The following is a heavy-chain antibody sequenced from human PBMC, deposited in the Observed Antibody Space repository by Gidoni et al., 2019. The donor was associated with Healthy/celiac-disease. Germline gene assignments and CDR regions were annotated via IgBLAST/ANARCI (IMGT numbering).Heavy chain of an antibody. V-gene: IGHV1-69*01. Sequence: SWVRQAPGQGLEWMGGIIPIFGTANYAQKFQGRVTITADESTSTAYMELSSLRSEDTAVYYCARPTSIVVETDAFDIWGQGTMVTVSS. J-gene: IGHJ3*02. D-gene: IGHD2-2*01. CDR2: IIPIFGTA. CDR3: ARPTSIVVETDAFDI.